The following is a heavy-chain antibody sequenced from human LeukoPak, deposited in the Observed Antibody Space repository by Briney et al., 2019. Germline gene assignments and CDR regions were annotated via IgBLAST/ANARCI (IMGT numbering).Heavy chain of an antibody. CDR1: GGSISSGSYY. CDR3: ARPRARDLGLWTLDYFDL. V-gene: IGHV4-61*02. CDR2: IYTSGST. Sequence: SQTLSLTCTVSGGSISSGSYYWSWIRQPAGKGLEWVGRIYTSGSTNYNPSLKSRVTISVDTSKNQFSPKLSSVTAADTAVYYCARPRARDLGLWTLDYFDLWGQGTLVTVSS. J-gene: IGHJ4*02. D-gene: IGHD4/OR15-4a*01.